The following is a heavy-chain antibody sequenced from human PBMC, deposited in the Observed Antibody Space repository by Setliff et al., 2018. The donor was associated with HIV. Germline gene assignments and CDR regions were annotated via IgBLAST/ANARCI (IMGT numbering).Heavy chain of an antibody. Sequence: GSLRLSCAASAFTFHSYPMSWVRQAPGKGPEWVAFISFNGIDKRYADSVKGRFIVSRDNSRKTLSVEMDSLRVEDTAVYYCARDRIPFHDDSHHSYYMDVWGRGTTVTVSS. D-gene: IGHD3-22*01. J-gene: IGHJ6*03. CDR3: ARDRIPFHDDSHHSYYMDV. CDR1: AFTFHSYP. V-gene: IGHV3-30*04. CDR2: ISFNGIDK.